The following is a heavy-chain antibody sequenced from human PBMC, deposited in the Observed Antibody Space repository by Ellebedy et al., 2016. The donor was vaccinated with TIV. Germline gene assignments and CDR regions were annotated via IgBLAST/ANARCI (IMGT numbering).Heavy chain of an antibody. CDR2: IYSGGST. Sequence: GESLKISCAASGFTFSSYWMSWVRQAPGKGLEWVSVIYSGGSTYYADSVKGRFTISRDNSKNTLYLQMNSLRAEDTAVYYCARSGGSSWSYYYYGMDVWGQGTTVTVSS. CDR1: GFTFSSYW. CDR3: ARSGGSSWSYYYYGMDV. V-gene: IGHV3-66*01. J-gene: IGHJ6*02. D-gene: IGHD6-13*01.